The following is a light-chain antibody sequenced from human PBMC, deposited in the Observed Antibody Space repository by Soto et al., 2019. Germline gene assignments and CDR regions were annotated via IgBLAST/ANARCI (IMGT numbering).Light chain of an antibody. CDR1: QSVSSY. Sequence: ENLFEPAPATLALSPGERATLSCRASQSVSSYLAWYQPKPGQAPRLLIYDASNRATGIPARFSGSGSGTDFTLTISSLEPEDFAVYYCQQRSNWPRLTFGGGTKVEIK. CDR3: QQRSNWPRLT. CDR2: DAS. V-gene: IGKV3-11*01. J-gene: IGKJ4*01.